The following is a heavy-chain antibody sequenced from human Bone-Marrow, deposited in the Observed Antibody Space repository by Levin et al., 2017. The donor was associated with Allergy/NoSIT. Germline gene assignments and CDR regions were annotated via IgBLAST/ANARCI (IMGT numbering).Heavy chain of an antibody. J-gene: IGHJ2*01. D-gene: IGHD4-23*01. Sequence: SETLSLTCTVSDGSISSYFWSWIRQSPGKGLEWIGYMYYTGTADYNPSLESRVTMSIDTSKHQFSLDLTSVTAADTAGYYCARVYPGDYGGNPGRYFDIWGRGTLVTVSS. CDR2: MYYTGTA. CDR3: ARVYPGDYGGNPGRYFDI. CDR1: DGSISSYF. V-gene: IGHV4-59*01.